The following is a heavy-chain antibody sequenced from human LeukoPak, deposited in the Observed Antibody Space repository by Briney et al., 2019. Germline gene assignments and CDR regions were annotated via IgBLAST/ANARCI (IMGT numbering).Heavy chain of an antibody. Sequence: SETLSLTCTVSGASISSYYWSWIRQPPGKGLEWIGYIFYSGSTLYNPSLQSRVTISVDASKNQISLKLTSVTAADTAVYYCASGPYPAAGTDHQFDYWGQGTLVTVSS. D-gene: IGHD6-13*01. CDR2: IFYSGST. J-gene: IGHJ4*02. V-gene: IGHV4-59*01. CDR3: ASGPYPAAGTDHQFDY. CDR1: GASISSYY.